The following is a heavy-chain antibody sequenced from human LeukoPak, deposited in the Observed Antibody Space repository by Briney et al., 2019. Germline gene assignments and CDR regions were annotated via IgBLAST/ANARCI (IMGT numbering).Heavy chain of an antibody. CDR1: GFTFSSYS. D-gene: IGHD6-19*01. V-gene: IGHV3-48*01. CDR3: ARDQDYHPGYSSGWYY. CDR2: ISSSSSTK. Sequence: GGSLRLSCAAPGFTFSSYSMNWVRQAPGKGLEWVSYISSSSSTKYYADSVKGRFTISRDNAKNSLYLQMNSLRAEDTAVYYCARDQDYHPGYSSGWYYWVQGTLVTVSS. J-gene: IGHJ4*02.